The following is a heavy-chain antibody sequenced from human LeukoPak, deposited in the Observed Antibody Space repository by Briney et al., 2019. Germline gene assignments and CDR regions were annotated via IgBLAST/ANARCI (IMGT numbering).Heavy chain of an antibody. D-gene: IGHD1-26*01. CDR3: ARGTQWELRLYYYYYMDV. CDR1: GFTFSSCE. J-gene: IGHJ6*03. Sequence: GGSLRLSCAASGFTFSSCETNWVRQAPGKGLEWVSYISSSGSTIYYADSVKGRFTISRDNAKNSLYLQMNSLRAEDTAVYYCARGTQWELRLYYYYYMDVWGKGTTVTISS. V-gene: IGHV3-48*03. CDR2: ISSSGSTI.